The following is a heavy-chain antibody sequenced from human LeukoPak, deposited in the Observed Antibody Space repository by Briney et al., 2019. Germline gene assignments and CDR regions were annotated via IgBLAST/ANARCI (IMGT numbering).Heavy chain of an antibody. D-gene: IGHD2-2*01. Sequence: SETLSLTCTVSGGSISSYYWSWIRQPAGKGPEWIGRIYTSGSTNYNPSLKSRVTISVDKSKNQFSLKLSSVTAADTAVYYCATTRLGYCSSSTCPHFDYWGQGTLVTVSS. CDR3: ATTRLGYCSSSTCPHFDY. V-gene: IGHV4-4*07. CDR1: GGSISSYY. CDR2: IYTSGST. J-gene: IGHJ4*02.